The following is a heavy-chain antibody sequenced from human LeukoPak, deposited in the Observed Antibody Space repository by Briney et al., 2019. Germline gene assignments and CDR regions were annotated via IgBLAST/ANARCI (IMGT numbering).Heavy chain of an antibody. J-gene: IGHJ6*02. CDR2: ICGSGGNT. Sequence: PPGGSLRLSCAASGFTFSSYAMSWVRQAPGTGLEWVSAICGSGGNTYYADSVKGRFTISRDNSKNTLYLQMNSLRAEDTAVYYCAKVVGATTGLEDYYYYGMDVWGQGTTVTVSS. V-gene: IGHV3-23*01. D-gene: IGHD1-26*01. CDR1: GFTFSSYA. CDR3: AKVVGATTGLEDYYYYGMDV.